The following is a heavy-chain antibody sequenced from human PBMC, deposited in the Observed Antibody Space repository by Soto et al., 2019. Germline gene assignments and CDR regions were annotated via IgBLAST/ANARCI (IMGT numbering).Heavy chain of an antibody. D-gene: IGHD6-19*01. Sequence: PGGSLRLSCAASGFTFSSYGMHWVRQAPGKGLEWVAVIWYDGSNKYYADSVKGRFTISRDNSKNTLYLQMNSLRAEDTAVYYCARDKIAVAGSYYSMDVWGQGTTVTVSS. CDR2: IWYDGSNK. V-gene: IGHV3-33*01. CDR3: ARDKIAVAGSYYSMDV. J-gene: IGHJ6*02. CDR1: GFTFSSYG.